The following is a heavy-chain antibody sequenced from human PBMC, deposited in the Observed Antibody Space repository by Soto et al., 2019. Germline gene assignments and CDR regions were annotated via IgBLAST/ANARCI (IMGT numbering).Heavy chain of an antibody. J-gene: IGHJ6*02. CDR1: GFTFSSYG. Sequence: GGSLRLSCAASGFTFSSYGMHWVRQAPGKGLEWVAVIWYDGSNKYYADSVKGRFTISRDNSKNTLYLQMNSLRAEDTAVYYCARDPMGLIQLWLGSLYYYYGMDVWGQGTTVTVSS. CDR2: IWYDGSNK. V-gene: IGHV3-33*01. D-gene: IGHD5-18*01. CDR3: ARDPMGLIQLWLGSLYYYYGMDV.